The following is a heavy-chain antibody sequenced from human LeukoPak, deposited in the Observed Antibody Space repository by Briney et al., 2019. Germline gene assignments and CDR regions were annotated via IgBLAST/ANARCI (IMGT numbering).Heavy chain of an antibody. J-gene: IGHJ4*02. Sequence: ASVKVSCKASGYTYTGYYMHWVRQAPGQGLEWMGWINPNSGGTDYAQKFQGRVTMTRDTSISTAYMELSRLRSDDTAVYYCARYLVRGALYYFDYWGQGTLVTVSS. CDR2: INPNSGGT. CDR3: ARYLVRGALYYFDY. D-gene: IGHD3-10*01. V-gene: IGHV1-2*02. CDR1: GYTYTGYY.